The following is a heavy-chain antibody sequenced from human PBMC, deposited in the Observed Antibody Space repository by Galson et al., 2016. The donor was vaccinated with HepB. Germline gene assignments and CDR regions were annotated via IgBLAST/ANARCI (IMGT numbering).Heavy chain of an antibody. Sequence: SVKVSCKASGGSFSSYAISWVRQAPGQGLEWMGGIIPIYGTTNYAQRFKGRVTITADEPTTNAYMELSSRKSEDTSVYYRARVNSMYYSDVGGANKAWFDPWGQGTVVTVSS. CDR1: GGSFSSYA. CDR2: IIPIYGTT. J-gene: IGHJ5*02. CDR3: ARVNSMYYSDVGGANKAWFDP. D-gene: IGHD3-22*01. V-gene: IGHV1-69*13.